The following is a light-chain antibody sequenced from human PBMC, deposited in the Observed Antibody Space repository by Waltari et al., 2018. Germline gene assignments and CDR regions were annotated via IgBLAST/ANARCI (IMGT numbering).Light chain of an antibody. CDR2: DVS. V-gene: IGLV2-14*01. Sequence: QSALTQPTSVSGSPGQSITISCTGTSRDVGFYNYVSWYQQYPVKVPQLLIYDVSDRPPGVSGRFSGSKSCNTASLTISGRQADDEADYYCNSYTGSSSWVFGGGTKLTVL. J-gene: IGLJ3*02. CDR3: NSYTGSSSWV. CDR1: SRDVGFYNY.